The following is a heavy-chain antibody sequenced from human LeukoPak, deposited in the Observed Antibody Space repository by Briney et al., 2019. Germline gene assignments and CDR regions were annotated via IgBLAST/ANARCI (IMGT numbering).Heavy chain of an antibody. D-gene: IGHD4-11*01. CDR1: GGSFSGYY. Sequence: SETLSLTCDVYGGSFSGYYWSWIRQPPGKGLEWIGEINHSGSTNYNPSLKSRVTISVDTSKNQFSLKLSSVTAADTAVYYCARDRLQPIPPYYYYGMDVWGQGTTVTVSS. J-gene: IGHJ6*02. V-gene: IGHV4-34*01. CDR3: ARDRLQPIPPYYYYGMDV. CDR2: INHSGST.